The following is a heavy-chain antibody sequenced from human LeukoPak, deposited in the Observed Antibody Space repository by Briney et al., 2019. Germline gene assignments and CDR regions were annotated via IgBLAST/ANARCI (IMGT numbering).Heavy chain of an antibody. D-gene: IGHD5-24*01. V-gene: IGHV3-11*05. CDR2: ISSSSSYT. J-gene: IGHJ4*02. CDR3: ARASMRMATAGLVDY. Sequence: PGGSLRLSCEASGFTFSDYYMRWIRQAPGKGLEWVSYISSSSSYTNYAVSVKGRFTISRDDPKNSLYLQINSLRAEDTAVYYCARASMRMATAGLVDYWGQGTLVTVSS. CDR1: GFTFSDYY.